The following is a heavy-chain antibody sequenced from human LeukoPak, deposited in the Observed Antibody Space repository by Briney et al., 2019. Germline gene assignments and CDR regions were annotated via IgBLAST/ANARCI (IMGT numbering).Heavy chain of an antibody. CDR3: ARDPGCGGDCRGGPFDY. V-gene: IGHV3-48*03. D-gene: IGHD2-21*02. CDR2: ISSSGSTI. CDR1: GFAFGSYT. Sequence: GGSLRLSCAASGFAFGSYTMNWVRQAPGKGLEWVSYISSSGSTIYYADSVKGRFTISRDNAKNSLYLQMNSLRAEDTAVYYCARDPGCGGDCRGGPFDYWGQGTLVTVSS. J-gene: IGHJ4*02.